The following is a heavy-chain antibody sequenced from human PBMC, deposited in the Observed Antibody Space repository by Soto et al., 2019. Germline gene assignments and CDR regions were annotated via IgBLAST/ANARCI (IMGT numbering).Heavy chain of an antibody. Sequence: GGSLRLSCAASGFTFSSYSMNWVRQAPGKGLEWVSYISSSSSTIYYADSVKGRFTISRDNAKNSLYLQMNSLRDEDTAVYYCARLQYSYYYGSGSYYNVSDYWGQGTLVTVSS. CDR1: GFTFSSYS. CDR2: ISSSSSTI. D-gene: IGHD3-10*01. V-gene: IGHV3-48*02. CDR3: ARLQYSYYYGSGSYYNVSDY. J-gene: IGHJ4*02.